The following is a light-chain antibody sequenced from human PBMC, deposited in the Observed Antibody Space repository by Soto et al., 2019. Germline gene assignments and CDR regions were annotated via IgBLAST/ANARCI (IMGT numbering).Light chain of an antibody. J-gene: IGKJ1*01. V-gene: IGKV3D-15*01. CDR3: QQYNNWPPWA. CDR2: DTS. CDR1: QSVSSY. Sequence: ASQSVSSYLAWYQQKPGQAPRLLIYDTSNRATGVPARFSGSGSGTEFTLTISRLQSEDFAVYYCQQYNNWPPWAFGQGTKVDIK.